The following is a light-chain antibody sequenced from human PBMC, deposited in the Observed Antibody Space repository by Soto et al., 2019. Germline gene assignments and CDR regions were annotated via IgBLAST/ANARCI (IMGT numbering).Light chain of an antibody. CDR1: QSISNN. V-gene: IGKV3-15*01. Sequence: EIVLTQSPGTLSLSPGERATLSCRASQSISNNLAWYQQKPGQAPSLLFYGASNRASGVPARFSGSGSGTEFTLTISSLQSEDFAIYYCHQYNGWPRTFGQGTKVDIK. CDR2: GAS. J-gene: IGKJ1*01. CDR3: HQYNGWPRT.